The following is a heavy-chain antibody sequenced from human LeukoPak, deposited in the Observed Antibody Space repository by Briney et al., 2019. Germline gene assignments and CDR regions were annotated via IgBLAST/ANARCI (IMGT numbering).Heavy chain of an antibody. CDR1: GFTFSSYG. CDR3: ARGRPHGNDY. CDR2: IWYDGSKK. D-gene: IGHD4-23*01. J-gene: IGHJ4*02. V-gene: IGHV3-33*01. Sequence: GGSLRLSCAASGFTFSSYGMHWVRQAPGKGLEWVAVIWYDGSKKYHADSVKGRFTISRDNSKNTLYLQMNSLRVEDTAVYYCARGRPHGNDYWGQGTLVTVSS.